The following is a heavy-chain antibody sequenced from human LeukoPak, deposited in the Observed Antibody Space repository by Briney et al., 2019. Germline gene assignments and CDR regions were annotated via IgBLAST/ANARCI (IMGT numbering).Heavy chain of an antibody. CDR1: GFTFSSYS. D-gene: IGHD6-19*01. J-gene: IGHJ3*02. V-gene: IGHV3-30*02. CDR3: AKDQVAVATRDAFDI. Sequence: PGGSLRLSCAASGFTFSSYSMNWVRQAPGKGLEWVAFIRYDGSNKYYADSVKGRFTISRDNSKNTLYLQMNSLRAEDTAVYYCAKDQVAVATRDAFDIWGQGTMVTASS. CDR2: IRYDGSNK.